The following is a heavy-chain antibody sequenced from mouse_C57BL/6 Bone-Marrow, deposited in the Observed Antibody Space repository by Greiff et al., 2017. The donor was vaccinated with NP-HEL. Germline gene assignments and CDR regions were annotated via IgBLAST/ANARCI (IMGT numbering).Heavy chain of an antibody. CDR3: ARPYGNPYYAMDY. Sequence: EVKVVESGGGLVKPGGSLKLSCAASGFTFSDYGMHWVRQAPEKGLEWVAYISSGSSTISYADTVKGRFTISRDNAKNTLFLQMTSLRSEDTAMYYCARPYGNPYYAMDYWGQGTSVTVSS. CDR2: ISSGSSTI. D-gene: IGHD2-1*01. CDR1: GFTFSDYG. J-gene: IGHJ4*01. V-gene: IGHV5-17*01.